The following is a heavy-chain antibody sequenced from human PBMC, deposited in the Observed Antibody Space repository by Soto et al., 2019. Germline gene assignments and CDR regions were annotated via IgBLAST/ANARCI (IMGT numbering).Heavy chain of an antibody. CDR2: INHSGST. V-gene: IGHV4-34*01. CDR3: ARGTEIGREYSGYGTGY. CDR1: GGSFSGYY. D-gene: IGHD5-12*01. J-gene: IGHJ4*02. Sequence: SETLSLTCAVYGGSFSGYYWSWIRQPPGKGLEWIGEINHSGSTNYNPSLKSRVTISVDTSKNQFSLKLSSVTAADTAVYYCARGTEIGREYSGYGTGYWGQGTLVTVSS.